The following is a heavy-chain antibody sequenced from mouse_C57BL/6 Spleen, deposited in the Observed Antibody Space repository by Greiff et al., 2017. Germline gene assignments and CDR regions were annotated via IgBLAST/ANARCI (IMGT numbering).Heavy chain of an antibody. Sequence: VQLQESDAELVKPGASVKISCKASGYTFTDHTIHWMKQRPDQGLEWIGYIYPRDGSTKYNETFKGKATLTAAKSSSTAYMQLNSLTSEDSAVYYCARVNYVYAMDYWGQGTSVTVSS. CDR2: IYPRDGST. J-gene: IGHJ4*01. V-gene: IGHV1-78*01. CDR1: GYTFTDHT. CDR3: ARVNYVYAMDY. D-gene: IGHD1-1*02.